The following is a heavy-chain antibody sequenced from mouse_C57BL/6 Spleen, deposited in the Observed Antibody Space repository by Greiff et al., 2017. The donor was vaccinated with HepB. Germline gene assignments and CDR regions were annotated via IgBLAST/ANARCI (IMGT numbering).Heavy chain of an antibody. V-gene: IGHV5-6*02. J-gene: IGHJ4*01. CDR2: ISSGGSYT. Sequence: DVKLVESGGDLVKPGGSLKLSCAASGFTFSSYGMSWVRQTPDKRLEWVATISSGGSYTCYPDSVKGRFTISRDNAKNTLYLQMSSLKSEDTAMYYCASLMDYWGQGTSVTVSS. CDR1: GFTFSSYG. CDR3: ASLMDY.